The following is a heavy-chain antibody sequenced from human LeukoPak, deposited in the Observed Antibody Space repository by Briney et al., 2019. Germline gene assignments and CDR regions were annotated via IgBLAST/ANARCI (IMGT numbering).Heavy chain of an antibody. CDR1: GGSISGYY. CDR2: IYYNGNT. J-gene: IGHJ4*02. CDR3: ARQQYSISPLFHY. V-gene: IGHV4-59*01. D-gene: IGHD2-2*01. Sequence: SETLSLTCTVSGGSISGYYWSWIRQPPGKGLEWIGYIYYNGNTNYNPSLKSRVTISVDTSRNHFSLKLSSVTAADTAVYYCARQQYSISPLFHYWGQGTLVTVSS.